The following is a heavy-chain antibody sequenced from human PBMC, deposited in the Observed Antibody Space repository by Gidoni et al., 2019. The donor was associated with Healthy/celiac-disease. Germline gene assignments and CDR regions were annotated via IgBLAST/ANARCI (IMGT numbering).Heavy chain of an antibody. V-gene: IGHV3-30-3*01. CDR1: GFTSSSYA. CDR3: ARDSEYSSSWYGVYYYYGMDV. D-gene: IGHD6-13*01. CDR2: ISYDGSNK. Sequence: VQLVESGGGVVQPGRSLSRSCAASGFTSSSYAMHWVRQAPGKGLEWVAVISYDGSNKYYADSVKGRFTISRDNSKNTLYLQMNSLRAEDTAVYYCARDSEYSSSWYGVYYYYGMDVWGQGTTVTVSS. J-gene: IGHJ6*02.